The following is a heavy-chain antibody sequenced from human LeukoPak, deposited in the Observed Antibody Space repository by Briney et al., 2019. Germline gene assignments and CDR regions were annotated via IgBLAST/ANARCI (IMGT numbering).Heavy chain of an antibody. CDR3: ARDVGEYCSSTNCYASHY. J-gene: IGHJ4*02. D-gene: IGHD2-2*01. CDR2: INPNSGGT. V-gene: IGHV1-2*02. Sequence: ASAKVSCKASGYTFTDRYIHWVRQAPGQGLDWMGWINPNSGGTNYAQKFQGRVSMTRDTSISTVYMELSSLRSDDTAVYYCARDVGEYCSSTNCYASHYWGQGTLVTVS. CDR1: GYTFTDRY.